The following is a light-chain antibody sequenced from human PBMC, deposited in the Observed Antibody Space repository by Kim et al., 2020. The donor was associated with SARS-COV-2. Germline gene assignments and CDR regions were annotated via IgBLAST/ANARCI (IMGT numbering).Light chain of an antibody. CDR3: CSFGSPYIFRV. V-gene: IGLV2-11*01. J-gene: IGLJ3*02. Sequence: QSAPTQPRSVSGSPGQSVTISCSGISNDVGGSYYVSWYQQHPGRAPKVMIHDVNKRPSGVPNRFSGSRSGNTASLTISELQAEDEADYYCCSFGSPYIFRVFGGGTQLTVL. CDR2: DVN. CDR1: SNDVGGSYY.